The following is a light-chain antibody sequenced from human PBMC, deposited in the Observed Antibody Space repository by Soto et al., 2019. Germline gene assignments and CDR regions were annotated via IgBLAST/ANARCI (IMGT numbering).Light chain of an antibody. CDR3: QQYNSYPPT. CDR2: DAS. V-gene: IGKV3-11*01. CDR1: QSVSSY. J-gene: IGKJ5*01. Sequence: EIVLTQSPATLSLSPGERATLSCRASQSVSSYLAWYQQKPGQAPRLLIYDASNRATGIPARFSGSGSGTDFTLTISSLQPEDFATYYCQQYNSYPPTFGQGTRLEI.